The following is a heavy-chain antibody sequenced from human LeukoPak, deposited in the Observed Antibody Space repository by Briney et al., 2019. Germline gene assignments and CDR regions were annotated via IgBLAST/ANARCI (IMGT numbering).Heavy chain of an antibody. D-gene: IGHD3/OR15-3a*01. CDR3: ATNKDWAEAD. V-gene: IGHV4-59*03. Sequence: NPSETLSLTCSVSDGSIRTYYWSWIRQSPGRGLEWIGNIYYRGDINYNPSLKSRVIISIDTSKNQFSLKVTSLTAADTAVYYCATNKDWAEADWGQGTLVIVSS. J-gene: IGHJ4*02. CDR2: IYYRGDI. CDR1: DGSIRTYY.